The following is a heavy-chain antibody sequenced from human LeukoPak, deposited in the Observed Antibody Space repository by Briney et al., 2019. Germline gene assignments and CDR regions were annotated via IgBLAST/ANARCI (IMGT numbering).Heavy chain of an antibody. CDR3: ARAYYGSGKTYYFDY. V-gene: IGHV4-39*01. CDR2: IYYSGST. J-gene: IGHJ4*02. CDR1: GGSISSSSYY. D-gene: IGHD3-10*01. Sequence: SETLSLTCTVSGGSISSSSYYWGWIRQPPGKGLEWIGSIYYSGSTYYNPSLKSRVTISVDTSKNQFPLKLSSVTAADTAVYYCARAYYGSGKTYYFDYWGQGTLVTVSS.